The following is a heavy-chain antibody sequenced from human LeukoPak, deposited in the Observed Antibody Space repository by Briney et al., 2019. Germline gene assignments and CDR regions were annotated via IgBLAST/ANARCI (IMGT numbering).Heavy chain of an antibody. J-gene: IGHJ5*02. Sequence: GGSLRLSCAASGFTFSTYSMNWVRQAPGKGLEWVSSISSNSRYIYYADSMRGRFTISRDNAKNSLYLQMNSLRAEDTAVYYCAREWESDLWGQGTLVTVSS. V-gene: IGHV3-21*06. D-gene: IGHD1-26*01. CDR3: AREWESDL. CDR1: GFTFSTYS. CDR2: ISSNSRYI.